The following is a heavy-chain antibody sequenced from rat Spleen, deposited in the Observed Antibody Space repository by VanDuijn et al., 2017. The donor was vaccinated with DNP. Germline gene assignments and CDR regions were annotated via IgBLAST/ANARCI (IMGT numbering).Heavy chain of an antibody. Sequence: EVQLVESGGDLVQPGGSLRLSCVGSGFTFSSYWMYWIRQAPGKGLEWVAYMRYEGDNTYHGDSVKGRFTISRDNAKSTLYLQMNSLRSEDTATYYCARGVYYYSETYWYFDFWGPGTMVTVSS. D-gene: IGHD1-1*01. CDR1: GFTFSSYW. J-gene: IGHJ1*01. V-gene: IGHV5-22*01. CDR3: ARGVYYYSETYWYFDF. CDR2: MRYEGDNT.